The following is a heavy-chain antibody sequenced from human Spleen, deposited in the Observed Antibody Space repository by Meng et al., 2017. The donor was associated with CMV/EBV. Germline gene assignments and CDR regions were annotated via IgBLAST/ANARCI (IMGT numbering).Heavy chain of an antibody. CDR3: AKAPYGSTGYYFNY. CDR2: IRYDGSNK. D-gene: IGHD3-9*01. J-gene: IGHJ4*02. Sequence: GESLKISCAASGFTFSSYGMHWVRQAPGKGLEWVAFIRYDGSNKYYADSVKGRFTITRDNSKNTLYLQMNSLRAEDTALYYCAKAPYGSTGYYFNYWGQGTLVTVSS. V-gene: IGHV3-30*02. CDR1: GFTFSSYG.